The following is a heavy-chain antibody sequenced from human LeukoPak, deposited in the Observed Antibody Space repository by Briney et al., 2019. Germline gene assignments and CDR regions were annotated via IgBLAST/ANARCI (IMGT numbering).Heavy chain of an antibody. Sequence: PGRSLRLSCAASGFTFDDYGMHWVRQAPGKGLEWVAVIWYDGSNKYYADSVKGRFTISRDNSKNTLYLQMNSLRAEDTAVYYCARDKLRTSSSVDYWGQGTLVTVSS. CDR3: ARDKLRTSSSVDY. J-gene: IGHJ4*02. CDR2: IWYDGSNK. CDR1: GFTFDDYG. V-gene: IGHV3-33*08. D-gene: IGHD6-6*01.